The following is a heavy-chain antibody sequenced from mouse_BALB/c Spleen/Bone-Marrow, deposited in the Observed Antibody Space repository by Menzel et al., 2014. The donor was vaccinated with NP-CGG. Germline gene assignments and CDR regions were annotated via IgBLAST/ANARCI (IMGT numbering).Heavy chain of an antibody. Sequence: DVKLQESGPSLAKPSQTLSLPCSVTGDSIXSGYWNWIRKFPGNKLEYMGYISYSGNTYYNPSLKSRISITRDTSKNQYYLQLNSVTTEDTATYYCATYDGYCFDYWGQGTTLTVSS. D-gene: IGHD2-3*01. J-gene: IGHJ2*01. CDR2: ISYSGNT. CDR1: GDSIXSGY. CDR3: ATYDGYCFDY. V-gene: IGHV3-8*02.